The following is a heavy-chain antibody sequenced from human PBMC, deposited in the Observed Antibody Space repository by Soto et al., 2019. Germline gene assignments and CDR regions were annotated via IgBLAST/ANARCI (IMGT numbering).Heavy chain of an antibody. Sequence: GGSLRLSCAASGFTFSSYSMNWVRQAPGKGLEWVSSISSSSSYIYYADSVKGRFTISRDNAKNSLYLQMNSLRAEDTAVYYCARDQVAGTRYFDLWGRGTLVTVYS. CDR2: ISSSSSYI. CDR3: ARDQVAGTRYFDL. J-gene: IGHJ2*01. V-gene: IGHV3-21*01. CDR1: GFTFSSYS. D-gene: IGHD6-19*01.